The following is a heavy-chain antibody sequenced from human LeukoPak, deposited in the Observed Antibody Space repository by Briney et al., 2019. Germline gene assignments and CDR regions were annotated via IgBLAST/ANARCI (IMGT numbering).Heavy chain of an antibody. Sequence: SETLSLTCTVSGGSITSSSYYWGWIRQPPGKGLEWIGSVYYSGSTYYNPSLKSRVTMSVDTSKNQFSLKLSSVTAADTAVYYCARDRFKGITPGDYYMDVWGKGTTVTISS. CDR2: VYYSGST. CDR1: GGSITSSSYY. CDR3: ARDRFKGITPGDYYMDV. V-gene: IGHV4-39*02. J-gene: IGHJ6*03. D-gene: IGHD1-14*01.